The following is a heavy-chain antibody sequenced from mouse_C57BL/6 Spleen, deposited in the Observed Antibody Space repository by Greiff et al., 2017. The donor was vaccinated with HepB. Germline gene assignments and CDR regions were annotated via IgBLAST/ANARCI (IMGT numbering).Heavy chain of an antibody. V-gene: IGHV1-82*01. CDR2: IYPGDGDT. Sequence: QVQLQQSGPELVKPGASVKISCKASGYAFSSSWMNWVKQRPGKGLEWIGRIYPGDGDTNYNGKFKGKATLTADKSSSTAYMQLSSLTSEDSAIDLCAREGFTAVVDYWGQGTTLTVSS. CDR1: GYAFSSSW. J-gene: IGHJ2*01. CDR3: AREGFTAVVDY. D-gene: IGHD1-1*01.